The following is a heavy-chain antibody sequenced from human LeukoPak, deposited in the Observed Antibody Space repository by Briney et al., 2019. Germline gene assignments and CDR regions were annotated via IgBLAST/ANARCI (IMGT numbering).Heavy chain of an antibody. J-gene: IGHJ4*02. Sequence: SETLSLTCTVSGGSISSSSYCWGWIRQPPGKGLEWIGSIYYSGSTYYNPSLKSRVTISLEASKNQFSLRLSSVTAADTAVYYCAGEGDYWHRFDHWGRGTLVTVSS. CDR2: IYYSGST. CDR3: AGEGDYWHRFDH. CDR1: GGSISSSSYC. V-gene: IGHV4-39*07. D-gene: IGHD4-17*01.